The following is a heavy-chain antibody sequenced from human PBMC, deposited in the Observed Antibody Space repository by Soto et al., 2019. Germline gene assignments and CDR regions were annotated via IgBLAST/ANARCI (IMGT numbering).Heavy chain of an antibody. CDR1: GFTFSSYS. J-gene: IGHJ4*02. CDR2: ISSSSSYI. V-gene: IGHV3-21*01. CDR3: ARERRTLAAAGRYYFDY. Sequence: GGSLRLSCAASGFTFSSYSMNWVRQAPGKGLEWVSSISSSSSYIYYADSVKGRFTISRDNAKNSLYLQMNSLRAEDTAVYYCARERRTLAAAGRYYFDYWGQGTLVTVSS. D-gene: IGHD6-13*01.